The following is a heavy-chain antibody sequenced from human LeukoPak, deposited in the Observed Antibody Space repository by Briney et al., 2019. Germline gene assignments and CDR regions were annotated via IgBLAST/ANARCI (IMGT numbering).Heavy chain of an antibody. CDR3: ARSFKPSTSWYFDL. D-gene: IGHD3-16*01. CDR2: IYYSGST. J-gene: IGHJ2*01. Sequence: PSETLSLTCTVSGGSISSYYWSWIRQPPGKGLEWIGYIYYSGSTNYNPSLKSGVTISVDTSKNQFSLKLSSVTAADTAVYYCARSFKPSTSWYFDLWGRGTLVTVSS. V-gene: IGHV4-59*01. CDR1: GGSISSYY.